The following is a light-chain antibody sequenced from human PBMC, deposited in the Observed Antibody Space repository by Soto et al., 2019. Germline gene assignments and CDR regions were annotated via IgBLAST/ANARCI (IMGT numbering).Light chain of an antibody. J-gene: IGLJ1*01. V-gene: IGLV2-14*03. Sequence: QSALTQPTSESGSPGQSITISCTGNHNDIGTYDYVSWYQQHPGRAPRLLIHGVTTRPSGISGRFSASKSGLTASLTISGLQPEDEADYYCSSFTSNRIYVFGPGTKLTVL. CDR3: SSFTSNRIYV. CDR2: GVT. CDR1: HNDIGTYDY.